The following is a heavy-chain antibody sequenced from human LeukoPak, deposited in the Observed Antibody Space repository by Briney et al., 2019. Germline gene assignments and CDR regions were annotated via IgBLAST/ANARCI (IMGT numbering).Heavy chain of an antibody. D-gene: IGHD2-21*02. CDR3: AREITPYCGGDCPFGLDV. J-gene: IGHJ6*02. V-gene: IGHV1-2*02. CDR1: GYTFTDYY. Sequence: ASVKVSFKASGYTFTDYYMHWVRQAPGQGLEWMGWINPLLGDTNYAQRFQGRVTMTRDTSISTAYMELTSLTSDDTAVYYCAREITPYCGGDCPFGLDVWGPGTTVTISS. CDR2: INPLLGDT.